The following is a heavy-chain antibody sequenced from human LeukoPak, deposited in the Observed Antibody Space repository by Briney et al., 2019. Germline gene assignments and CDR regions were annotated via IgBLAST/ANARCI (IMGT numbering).Heavy chain of an antibody. J-gene: IGHJ4*02. CDR3: ARVRIAKTFMIY. Sequence: SETLSLTCTVSGGSISSGDYYWSWIRQPPGKGLEWIGYIYYSGSTYYNPSLKSRATISVDTSKNQFSLKLSSVTAADTAVYYCARVRIAKTFMIYWGQGTLVTVSS. V-gene: IGHV4-30-4*01. CDR2: IYYSGST. CDR1: GGSISSGDYY. D-gene: IGHD6-13*01.